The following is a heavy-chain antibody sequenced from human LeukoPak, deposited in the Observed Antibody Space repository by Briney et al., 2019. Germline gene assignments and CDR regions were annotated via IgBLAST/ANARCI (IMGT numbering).Heavy chain of an antibody. CDR1: GFTLSNNY. Sequence: HPGGSLRLSCAAPGFTLSNNYMSWVRQAPGKGLEWVSVIYSGGSTNYADSVKGRFSISRDNSKNTLHLQMNSLRAEDTAVYYCARGRHHRDSSGYYDYWGQGTLVTVSS. J-gene: IGHJ4*02. V-gene: IGHV3-66*01. CDR3: ARGRHHRDSSGYYDY. CDR2: IYSGGST. D-gene: IGHD3-22*01.